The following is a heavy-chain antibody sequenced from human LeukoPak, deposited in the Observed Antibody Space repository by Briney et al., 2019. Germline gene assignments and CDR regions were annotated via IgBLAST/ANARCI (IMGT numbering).Heavy chain of an antibody. J-gene: IGHJ4*02. CDR2: IWSDGSYK. D-gene: IGHD4-11*01. Sequence: GGSLRLSCAASGFTFRTHGMHWVRQAPGKGLEWVAVIWSDGSYKYYADSVKGRFTISRDFSKNTLYLQMNSLRVEDTAVYYCAREYINYVQDYWGQGTLVTVSS. CDR3: AREYINYVQDY. CDR1: GFTFRTHG. V-gene: IGHV3-33*01.